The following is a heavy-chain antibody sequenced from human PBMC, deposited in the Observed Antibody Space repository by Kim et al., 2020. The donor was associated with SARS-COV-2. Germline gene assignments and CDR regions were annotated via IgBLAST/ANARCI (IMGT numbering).Heavy chain of an antibody. CDR2: IDGSDGTT. V-gene: IGHV3-23*01. CDR1: GFTFFGHA. CDR3: LKGGWVWIWDY. J-gene: IGHJ4*02. D-gene: IGHD6-13*01. Sequence: GGSLRLSCTTSGFTFFGHAMSWVRQAPGKGLEWVSSIDGSDGTTYYVDSVKGRFSISRDDSRNTLYLQMSALRADDTTAYNCLKGGWVWIWDYWGEGTLV.